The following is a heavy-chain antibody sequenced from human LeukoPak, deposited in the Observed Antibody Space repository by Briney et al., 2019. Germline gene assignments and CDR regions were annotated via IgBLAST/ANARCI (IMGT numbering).Heavy chain of an antibody. CDR1: GYTFTDEN. CDR2: ISAGNGNT. CDR3: ARDSGSGSNDY. D-gene: IGHD1-26*01. V-gene: IGHV1/OR15-3*02. J-gene: IGHJ4*02. Sequence: ASVKVSCKASGYTFTDENIIWVRQAPGQGLEWMGWISAGNGNTKYSQNFQGRVTFISNTSATTAFMELSSLRSEDAAVYYCARDSGSGSNDYWGQGTLVTVSS.